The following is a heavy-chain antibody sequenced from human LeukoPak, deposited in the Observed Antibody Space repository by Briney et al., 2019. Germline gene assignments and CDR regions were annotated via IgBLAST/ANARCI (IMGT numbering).Heavy chain of an antibody. CDR1: GFTFSHAW. CDR2: IKSKPNGGTT. Sequence: PGGSLRLSCAASGFTFSHAWMSWVRQAPGKGLEWVGRIKSKPNGGTTDYAAPVKGRFTISRDDSKNTLYLQMNSLKSEDTAVYHCVTDGRNYCTETSCYKENTLDYWGLGTLVTVSS. CDR3: VTDGRNYCTETSCYKENTLDY. J-gene: IGHJ4*02. D-gene: IGHD2-2*01. V-gene: IGHV3-15*01.